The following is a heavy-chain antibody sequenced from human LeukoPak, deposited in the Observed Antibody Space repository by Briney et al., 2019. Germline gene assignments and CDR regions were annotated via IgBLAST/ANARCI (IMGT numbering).Heavy chain of an antibody. CDR1: GYSFTSYV. J-gene: IGHJ4*02. D-gene: IGHD5-24*01. CDR2: INAGNGDT. Sequence: EASVKVSCKAAGYSFTSYVMQWVRQAPGQRLEWMGWINAGNGDTKYSQKFQGRVTITRDTSASTAYMELSSLRPEDTAMYYCAREDGPIEYWGQGTLVTVSS. CDR3: AREDGPIEY. V-gene: IGHV1-3*01.